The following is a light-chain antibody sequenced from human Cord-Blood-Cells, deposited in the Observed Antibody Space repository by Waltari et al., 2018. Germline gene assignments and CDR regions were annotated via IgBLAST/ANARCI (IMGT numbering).Light chain of an antibody. CDR2: GAS. Sequence: EIVMTPSPATLSVSPGERATLSCRASQSVSSNLAWYQQKPGQAPRLLIYGASTRATGIPARFSGSGSGTEFTLTISSLQSEDFAVYYCQQYNNWPGWTFGQGTKVEIK. CDR1: QSVSSN. CDR3: QQYNNWPGWT. J-gene: IGKJ1*01. V-gene: IGKV3-15*01.